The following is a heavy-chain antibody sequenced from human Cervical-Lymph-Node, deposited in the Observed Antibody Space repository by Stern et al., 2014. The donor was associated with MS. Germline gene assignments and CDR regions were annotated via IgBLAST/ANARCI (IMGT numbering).Heavy chain of an antibody. CDR2: IIPVLSTI. V-gene: IGHV1-69*01. CDR1: GGTSNSHG. J-gene: IGHJ5*02. D-gene: IGHD3-10*01. CDR3: ARRGSARRGSGWLDP. Sequence: VQLVESGAEVKKPVSSGKVSCKASGGTSNSHGISWVRQAPGQGLEWMGGIIPVLSTIDYAQKFQGRVTITADESTSTTYMELSSLRSEDTAVYYCARRGSARRGSGWLDPWGQGTLVTVSS.